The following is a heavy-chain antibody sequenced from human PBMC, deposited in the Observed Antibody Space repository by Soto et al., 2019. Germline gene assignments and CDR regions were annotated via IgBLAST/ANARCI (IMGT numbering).Heavy chain of an antibody. CDR2: ISANSGNT. D-gene: IGHD2-21*01. J-gene: IGHJ5*02. Sequence: GASVKVSCKASGFIFTTYGFTWVRQAPGHGLEWMGWISANSGNTNYARNLRGRVTMTTDTSTSTVYMELRSLTSDDTAVYYCARVVVGSTYNYFGPWGQGTLVTVSS. CDR3: ARVVVGSTYNYFGP. CDR1: GFIFTTYG. V-gene: IGHV1-18*01.